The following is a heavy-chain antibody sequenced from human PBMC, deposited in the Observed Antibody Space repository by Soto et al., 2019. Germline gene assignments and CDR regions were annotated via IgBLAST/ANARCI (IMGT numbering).Heavy chain of an antibody. D-gene: IGHD3-22*01. J-gene: IGHJ5*02. CDR1: GFTFSGYA. V-gene: IGHV3-64D*06. Sequence: PGGSLILSCSASGFTFSGYAMPWVRQAPGKGLGYVSSISSNGGSTYYADSVKGRFTISRDNSKNTLYLQMSSLRAEDTAVYYCVKEGYYYDSSGYYYGWFDPWGQGTLVTVSS. CDR3: VKEGYYYDSSGYYYGWFDP. CDR2: ISSNGGST.